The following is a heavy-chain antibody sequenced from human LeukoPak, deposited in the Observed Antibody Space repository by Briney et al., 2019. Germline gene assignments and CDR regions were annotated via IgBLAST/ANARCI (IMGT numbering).Heavy chain of an antibody. Sequence: TGGSLRLSCGASGFTLIDYNMHWVRQASGKGLEYVAFIQFDGTTEYYTGSVKGRFTMSRDKSKNTLYLQMNSLRGGDTAVYYCARGAAVALELWGQGTLVTVSS. J-gene: IGHJ4*02. CDR1: GFTLIDYN. V-gene: IGHV3-30*02. CDR3: ARGAAVALEL. D-gene: IGHD6-19*01. CDR2: IQFDGTTE.